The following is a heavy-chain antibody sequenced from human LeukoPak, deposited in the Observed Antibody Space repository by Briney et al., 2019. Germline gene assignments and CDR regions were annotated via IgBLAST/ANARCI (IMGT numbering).Heavy chain of an antibody. CDR2: ILYDGNEK. J-gene: IGHJ4*02. Sequence: TGGSLRLSCAASGFTFSSYPMHWVRQAPGEGLEWVAAILYDGNEKFYADSVKGRFTISRDNSESTLYLQINSLRAEDTAVFYCAREGLSRHFDLDYWGQGTLVTVPS. CDR1: GFTFSSYP. D-gene: IGHD3-9*01. V-gene: IGHV3-30*04. CDR3: AREGLSRHFDLDY.